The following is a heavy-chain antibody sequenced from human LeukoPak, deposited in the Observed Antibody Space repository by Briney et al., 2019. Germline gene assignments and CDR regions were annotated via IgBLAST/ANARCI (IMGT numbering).Heavy chain of an antibody. V-gene: IGHV3-30*02. D-gene: IGHD1-1*01. CDR3: ATVKRLEYYFDY. CDR1: GFTFSNAW. CDR2: IRHDGGNQ. J-gene: IGHJ4*02. Sequence: GGSLRLSCAASGFTFSNAWMSWVRQAPGKGLEWVAFIRHDGGNQYYADSVRGRFTISRDNSKNTLYLQMNSLRTEDTAIYYCATVKRLEYYFDYWGQGTLVTVSS.